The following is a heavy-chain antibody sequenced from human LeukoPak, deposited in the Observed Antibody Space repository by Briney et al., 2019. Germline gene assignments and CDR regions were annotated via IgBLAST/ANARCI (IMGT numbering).Heavy chain of an antibody. D-gene: IGHD3-22*01. CDR3: ARDLRYDSSGWAFDY. Sequence: PPETLSLTCTVSGGSISSYYWSWIRQPPGKGLEWIGYIYYSGSTNYNPSLKSRVTISVDTSKNQFSLKLSSVTAADTAVYYCARDLRYDSSGWAFDYWGQGTLATVSS. CDR2: IYYSGST. J-gene: IGHJ4*02. CDR1: GGSISSYY. V-gene: IGHV4-59*01.